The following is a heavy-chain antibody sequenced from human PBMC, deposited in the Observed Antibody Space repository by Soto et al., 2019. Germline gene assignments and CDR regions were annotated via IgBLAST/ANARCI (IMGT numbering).Heavy chain of an antibody. V-gene: IGHV5-51*01. D-gene: IGHD6-6*01. CDR3: ARLMVGGSSSHFDY. J-gene: IGHJ4*02. Sequence: GESLKISCKGSGYTFTSYWIGWVRQMPGEGLEWMGVIYPSDSDTRYSPSFQGQVTISADKSISTAYLQWSSLKASDTAMYYCARLMVGGSSSHFDYWGQGTLVTVSS. CDR2: IYPSDSDT. CDR1: GYTFTSYW.